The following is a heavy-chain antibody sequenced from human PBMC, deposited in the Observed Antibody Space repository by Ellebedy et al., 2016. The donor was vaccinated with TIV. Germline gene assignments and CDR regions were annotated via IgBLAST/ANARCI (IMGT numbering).Heavy chain of an antibody. Sequence: AASVKVSCKASGFTFNSHGLAWVRQAPGLGLEWMGWINAYDGLTNYAEKFQGRVTMTTDTLTSTAYMDLRDLTSDDTAIYYCARGDRLQTWSKHLDYWGQGTVVTVTS. CDR3: ARGDRLQTWSKHLDY. V-gene: IGHV1-18*04. J-gene: IGHJ4*02. CDR2: INAYDGLT. CDR1: GFTFNSHG. D-gene: IGHD2-8*01.